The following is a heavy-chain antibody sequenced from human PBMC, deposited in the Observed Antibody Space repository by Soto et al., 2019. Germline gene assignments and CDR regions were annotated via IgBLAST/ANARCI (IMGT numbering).Heavy chain of an antibody. CDR2: ISYDGSNK. CDR3: AKEAYDSSGYLDY. D-gene: IGHD3-22*01. CDR1: GFTFSSYG. V-gene: IGHV3-30*18. J-gene: IGHJ4*02. Sequence: QVQLVESGGGVVQPGRSLRLSCAASGFTFSSYGMHWVRQAPGKGLEWVAVISYDGSNKYYADSVKGRFTISRDNSKNTLYLQINSLRAEDTAVYYCAKEAYDSSGYLDYWGQGTLVTVSS.